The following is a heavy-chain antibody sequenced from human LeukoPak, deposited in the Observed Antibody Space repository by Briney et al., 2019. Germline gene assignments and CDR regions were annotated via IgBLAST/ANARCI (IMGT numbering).Heavy chain of an antibody. Sequence: PSETLSLTCAVYGGSFSGYYWSWIRQPPGKGLEWIGEINHSGSTNYNPSLKSRVTISVDTSKNQFSLRLSSVTAADTAVYHCAGEKSSWYYFTLWGQGTLVTVSS. J-gene: IGHJ4*02. CDR1: GGSFSGYY. V-gene: IGHV4-34*01. CDR2: INHSGST. CDR3: AGEKSSWYYFTL. D-gene: IGHD6-13*01.